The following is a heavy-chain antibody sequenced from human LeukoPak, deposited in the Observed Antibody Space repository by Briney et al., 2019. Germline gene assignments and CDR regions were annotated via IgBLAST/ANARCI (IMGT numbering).Heavy chain of an antibody. CDR1: AGSFSGYY. J-gene: IGHJ6*03. D-gene: IGHD4-17*01. CDR3: ARAGGSTVTTLNYYYYYYYYMDV. CDR2: INHSGRT. Sequence: SSETLSLTCAVYAGSFSGYYWSWIRQPPGKGLEWIGEINHSGRTNYNPSLKTRVTISVNTSKNQFSLTLGSVTAADTAVYYCARAGGSTVTTLNYYYYYYYYMDVWGKGTTVTVSS. V-gene: IGHV4-34*01.